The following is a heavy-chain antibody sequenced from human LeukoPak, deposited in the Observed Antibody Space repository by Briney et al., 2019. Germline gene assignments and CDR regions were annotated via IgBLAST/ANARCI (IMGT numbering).Heavy chain of an antibody. CDR3: ARDMGEMATIYLIDY. J-gene: IGHJ4*02. D-gene: IGHD5-24*01. Sequence: GESLKISCKGSGYSFTSYWIGWVRQMPGKGLEWMGIIYPGDSDTRYSPSFQGQVTISADKSISTAYLQWSSLKASDTAMYYCARDMGEMATIYLIDYWGQGTLVTVSS. CDR2: IYPGDSDT. V-gene: IGHV5-51*01. CDR1: GYSFTSYW.